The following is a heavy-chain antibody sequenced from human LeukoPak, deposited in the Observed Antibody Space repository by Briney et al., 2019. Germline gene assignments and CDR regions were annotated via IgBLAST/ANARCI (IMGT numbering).Heavy chain of an antibody. V-gene: IGHV3-30*02. J-gene: IGHJ3*02. CDR2: IRYDGSRK. D-gene: IGHD4/OR15-4a*01. Sequence: PGGSLRLSCAASGFIFSSYGMHWVRQAPDKGLEWVAFIRYDGSRKYYADSVKGRFTIPRDNSKNTLYPQMNSLRAEDTAMYYCAKVSLNMVNDAFDIWGQGTMVSVSS. CDR1: GFIFSSYG. CDR3: AKVSLNMVNDAFDI.